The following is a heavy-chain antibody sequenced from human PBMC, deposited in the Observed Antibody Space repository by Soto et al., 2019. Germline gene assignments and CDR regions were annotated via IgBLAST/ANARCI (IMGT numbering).Heavy chain of an antibody. Sequence: LRLSCAASGFTFSSYGMHWVRQAPGKGLEWVAVISYDGSNKHYADSVKGRFTISRDNSKNTLYLQMNSLRAEDTAVYYCAKDSYASGSYLVYWGQGTLVTVSS. CDR2: ISYDGSNK. J-gene: IGHJ4*02. D-gene: IGHD3-16*02. CDR3: AKDSYASGSYLVY. CDR1: GFTFSSYG. V-gene: IGHV3-30*18.